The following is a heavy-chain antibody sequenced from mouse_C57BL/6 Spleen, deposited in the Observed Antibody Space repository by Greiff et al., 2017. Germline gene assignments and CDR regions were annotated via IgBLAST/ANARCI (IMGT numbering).Heavy chain of an antibody. CDR1: GYTFTSYW. CDR3: ARSIYYGNYGEGAMDD. V-gene: IGHV1-72*01. CDR2: IDPNSGGT. J-gene: IGHJ4*01. Sequence: VQLQQSGAELVKPGASVKLSCKASGYTFTSYWMPWVKQRPGRGLEWIGRIDPNSGGTKYNEKFKSKATLTVDKPSSTAYMQLSSLTSEDSAVYYCARSIYYGNYGEGAMDDWGQGTSVTVSS. D-gene: IGHD2-1*01.